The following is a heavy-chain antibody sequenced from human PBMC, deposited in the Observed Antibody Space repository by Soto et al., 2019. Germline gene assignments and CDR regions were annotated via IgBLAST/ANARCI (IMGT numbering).Heavy chain of an antibody. CDR2: INPNSGGT. V-gene: IGHV1-2*02. J-gene: IGHJ5*02. D-gene: IGHD6-19*01. CDR3: ARDPSSGWYEGWFDP. Sequence: GASVKVSCKASGYTFTGYYMHWVRQAPGQGLEWMGWINPNSGGTNYAQKFQGRVTMTRDTSISTAYMELSRLRSDDTAVYYCARDPSSGWYEGWFDPWGQGTLVTVSS. CDR1: GYTFTGYY.